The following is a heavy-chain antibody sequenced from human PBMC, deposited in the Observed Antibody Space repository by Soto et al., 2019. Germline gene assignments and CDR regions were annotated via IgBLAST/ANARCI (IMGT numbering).Heavy chain of an antibody. D-gene: IGHD2-15*01. J-gene: IGHJ3*02. CDR1: GFSLSSSGVS. CDR3: AHRGRCSVGTCYSNDAFDI. V-gene: IGHV2-5*02. CDR2: IYWDDDK. Sequence: QITLKESGPTLVKPTQTLTLTCTFSGFSLSSSGVSVGWIRQPPGKALEWLALIYWDDDKRYSPSLKGRLTITKDTSKSQVVFTMTNVDPVDTVTYYCAHRGRCSVGTCYSNDAFDIWGQGTMVTVSS.